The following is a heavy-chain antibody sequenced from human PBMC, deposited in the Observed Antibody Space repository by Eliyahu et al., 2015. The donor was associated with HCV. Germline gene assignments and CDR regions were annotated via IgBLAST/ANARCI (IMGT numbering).Heavy chain of an antibody. Sequence: QVQLVESGGGVVQPGRSLRLSCVASGFXFSSYGXHWVRQAPGKGLEWVAVISKDGSTTYNVDSVKGRFTISRDNSKKTLHLEMTSLTSEDTAVYYCARGVRRVGPSCPTGNCYRLDFWGQGTKVIVSA. CDR1: GFXFSSYG. V-gene: IGHV3-30*03. CDR2: ISKDGSTT. J-gene: IGHJ4*02. CDR3: ARGVRRVGPSCPTGNCYRLDF. D-gene: IGHD2-15*01.